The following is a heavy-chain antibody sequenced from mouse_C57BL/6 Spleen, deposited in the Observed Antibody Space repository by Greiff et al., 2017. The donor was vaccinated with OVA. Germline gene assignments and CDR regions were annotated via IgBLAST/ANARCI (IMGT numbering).Heavy chain of an antibody. J-gene: IGHJ4*01. CDR2: IYPGDGDT. CDR3: ARSHYYGSSYYAMDY. Sequence: VQRVESGPELVKPGASVKISCKASGYAFSSSWMNWVKQRPGKGLEWIGRIYPGDGDTNYNGKFKGKATLTADKSSSTAYMQLSSLTSEDSAVYFCARSHYYGSSYYAMDYWGQGTSVTVSS. V-gene: IGHV1-82*01. CDR1: GYAFSSSW. D-gene: IGHD1-1*01.